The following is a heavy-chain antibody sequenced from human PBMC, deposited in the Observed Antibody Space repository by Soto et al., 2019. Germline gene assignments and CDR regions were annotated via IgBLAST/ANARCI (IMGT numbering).Heavy chain of an antibody. J-gene: IGHJ5*02. CDR1: GASINSYH. Sequence: SETLSLTCTVSGASINSYHWSWIRQPAGKGLEWIGHIHSSGSTNYNPSLKSRVTMSVDTSKNQFSLRLMSLTAADTAVYYCARDQGVAAAGITWFERWGQGSLVTVSS. V-gene: IGHV4-4*07. CDR3: ARDQGVAAAGITWFER. CDR2: IHSSGST. D-gene: IGHD6-13*01.